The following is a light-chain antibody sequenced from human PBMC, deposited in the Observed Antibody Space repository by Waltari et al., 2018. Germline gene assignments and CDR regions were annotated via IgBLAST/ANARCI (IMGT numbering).Light chain of an antibody. Sequence: DIQMTQSPSSLSASVGDRVTLTCRASQTISSYLSWYQQKPGKAPNLLIYAASSLQSGVPSRFSGSGSGTDFTLTISSLQPEDFATYYCQQSYNTPRTFGQGTKVEVK. CDR2: AAS. CDR1: QTISSY. V-gene: IGKV1-39*01. J-gene: IGKJ1*01. CDR3: QQSYNTPRT.